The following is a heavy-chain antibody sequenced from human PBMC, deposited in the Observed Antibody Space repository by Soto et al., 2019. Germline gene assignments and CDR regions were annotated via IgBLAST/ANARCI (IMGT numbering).Heavy chain of an antibody. CDR3: ARLGGYVSVGYYYLWDS. J-gene: IGHJ4*02. CDR2: INHSGST. D-gene: IGHD3-22*01. V-gene: IGHV4-39*01. CDR1: DGSMNSDSSY. Sequence: QLQLQESGPGLVKPSETLSLTCRVSDGSMNSDSSYWGWIRQPPGKGLEWIGVINHSGSTYHNLSPTGRVTMSVSASRHQFSLKLTSMTAADTAVYYCARLGGYVSVGYYYLWDSWGQGTLVTVSS.